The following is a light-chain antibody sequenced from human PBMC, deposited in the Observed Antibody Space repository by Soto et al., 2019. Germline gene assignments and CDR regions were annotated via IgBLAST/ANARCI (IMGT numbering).Light chain of an antibody. V-gene: IGLV2-14*01. J-gene: IGLJ1*01. CDR3: SSYTSSSSYV. CDR1: SSDVGGYKY. Sequence: QSALTQPASVSGSPGQSITISCTGTSSDVGGYKYVSWYQQHPDKAPKLIIYDVTTRPSGISNRFSGSKSGNTASLTISGLQAEDEADYYCSSYTSSSSYVFGTGTKLTVL. CDR2: DVT.